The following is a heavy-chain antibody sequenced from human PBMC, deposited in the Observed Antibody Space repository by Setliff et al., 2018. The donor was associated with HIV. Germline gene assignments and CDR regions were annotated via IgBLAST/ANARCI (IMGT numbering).Heavy chain of an antibody. J-gene: IGHJ4*02. CDR2: INAGNGNT. CDR3: ARGRDKYGPIDY. D-gene: IGHD3-10*01. V-gene: IGHV1-3*01. Sequence: ASVKVSCKASGYTFSRYAMHWVRQAPGQRLEWMGWINAGNGNTKYSQKFQGRVSIARDTSASTAYMELSSVTAADTAVYYCARGRDKYGPIDYWGQGTLVTVSS. CDR1: GYTFSRYA.